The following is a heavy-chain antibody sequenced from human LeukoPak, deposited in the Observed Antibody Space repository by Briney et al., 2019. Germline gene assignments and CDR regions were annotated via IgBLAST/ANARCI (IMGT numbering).Heavy chain of an antibody. Sequence: PGGSLRLSCAASGFTFSSYAMHWVRQAPGKGLEWVAVISYDGSNKYYADSVKGRFTISRDNSKNTLYLQMNSLRAEGTAVYYCARDYDRYYMDVWGKGTTVTVSS. D-gene: IGHD3-3*01. CDR1: GFTFSSYA. CDR3: ARDYDRYYMDV. J-gene: IGHJ6*03. V-gene: IGHV3-30*04. CDR2: ISYDGSNK.